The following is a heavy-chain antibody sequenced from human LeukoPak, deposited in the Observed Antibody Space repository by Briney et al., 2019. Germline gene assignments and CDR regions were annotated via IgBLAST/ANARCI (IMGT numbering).Heavy chain of an antibody. V-gene: IGHV1-8*01. CDR1: GYTFIDYD. CDR2: MSPHNGHT. CDR3: ARRTPRCGGTCYDAFDV. J-gene: IGHJ3*01. Sequence: GASVKVSCKASGYTFIDYDINWVRRAPGQGLEWMGLMSPHNGHTEYAQNFQGRVTMTRDTSTGTAYMELRSLRSEDTAVYYCARRTPRCGGTCYDAFDVWGQGTMVTVSS. D-gene: IGHD2-21*01.